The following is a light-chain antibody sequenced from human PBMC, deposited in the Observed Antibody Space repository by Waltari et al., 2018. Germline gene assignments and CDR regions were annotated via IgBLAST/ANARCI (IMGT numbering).Light chain of an antibody. Sequence: RARQCVSSNLAWYQQNPGQAPRLLISGASTRATGIPARFSGSGSGTEFTLTISSLHSEDFAIYYCQQYHSWPPIFTFGPGAKVDIK. J-gene: IGKJ3*01. CDR2: GAS. CDR3: QQYHSWPPIFT. V-gene: IGKV3-15*01. CDR1: QCVSSN.